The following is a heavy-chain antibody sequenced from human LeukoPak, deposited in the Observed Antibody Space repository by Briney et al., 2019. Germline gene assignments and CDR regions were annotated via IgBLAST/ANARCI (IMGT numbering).Heavy chain of an antibody. CDR3: ARDQREGHYYYDSSGYDY. J-gene: IGHJ4*02. V-gene: IGHV4-61*02. Sequence: KPSQTLSLTCTVAGGSISSGSYYWSCIRQPAGKGLECIGRIYTSGSTNYNPSLKSRVTISVDTSKNQFSLKLSSVTAADTAVYYCARDQREGHYYYDSSGYDYWGQGTLVTVSS. D-gene: IGHD3-22*01. CDR1: GGSISSGSYY. CDR2: IYTSGST.